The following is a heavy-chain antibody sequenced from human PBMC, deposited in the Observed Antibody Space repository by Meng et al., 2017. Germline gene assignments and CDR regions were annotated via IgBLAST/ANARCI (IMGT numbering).Heavy chain of an antibody. Sequence: ASVKVSCKASGYTFTGYYMHWVRQAPGQGLEWMGWINPNSGGTNYAQKFQGRVTMTRDTSISTAYMELSSLRSEDTAVYYCASAPQATYYYGSGTPDYYYYGMDVWGQGTTVTVSS. V-gene: IGHV1-2*02. CDR3: ASAPQATYYYGSGTPDYYYYGMDV. D-gene: IGHD3-10*01. CDR1: GYTFTGYY. J-gene: IGHJ6*02. CDR2: INPNSGGT.